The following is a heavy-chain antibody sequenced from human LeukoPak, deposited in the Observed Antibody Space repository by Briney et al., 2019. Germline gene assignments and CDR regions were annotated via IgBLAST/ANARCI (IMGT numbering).Heavy chain of an antibody. J-gene: IGHJ4*02. D-gene: IGHD4-23*01. CDR2: ISGSGDVT. V-gene: IGHV3-23*01. CDR1: GFTFSNRA. CDR3: AKDEPGGTVSGFFDC. Sequence: GGSRRISCGRSGFTFSNRAMRCVRQAPGKGLEWVSGISGSGDVTYYADSVKGRFTISRDSSKNTLYLQMNSLRAEDTAVYYCAKDEPGGTVSGFFDCWGQGTLVTVSS.